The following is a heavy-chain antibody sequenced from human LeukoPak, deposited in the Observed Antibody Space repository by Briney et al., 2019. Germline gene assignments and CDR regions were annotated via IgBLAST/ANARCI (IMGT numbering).Heavy chain of an antibody. V-gene: IGHV1-69*05. CDR1: GGTFSSYA. Sequence: SVKVSCKASGGTFSSYAINWVRQAPGQGLEWMGGIIPIFGTANYAQKFQGRVTITTDESTSTAYMELSSLRSEDTAVYYCARGITIFGVALGYFDYWGQGTLVTVSS. CDR2: IIPIFGTA. D-gene: IGHD3-3*01. CDR3: ARGITIFGVALGYFDY. J-gene: IGHJ4*02.